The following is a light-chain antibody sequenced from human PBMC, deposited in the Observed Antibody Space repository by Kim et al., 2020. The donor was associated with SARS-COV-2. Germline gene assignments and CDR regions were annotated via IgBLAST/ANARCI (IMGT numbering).Light chain of an antibody. CDR2: SAS. Sequence: IQMTQSPSALSASVGDRVTITCRASQKINTFLNWYQQKSGEAPKLLMYSASNLQSGVPSRFSGSGSGTDFTLTISSLQPEDFASYYCQQSFTNPPTFGQGTKLEIK. J-gene: IGKJ2*01. CDR1: QKINTF. V-gene: IGKV1-39*01. CDR3: QQSFTNPPT.